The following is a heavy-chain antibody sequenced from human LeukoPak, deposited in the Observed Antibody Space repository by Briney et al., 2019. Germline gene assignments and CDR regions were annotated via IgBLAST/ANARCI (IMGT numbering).Heavy chain of an antibody. V-gene: IGHV5-51*01. CDR2: IYPGDSDT. D-gene: IGHD3-10*01. CDR3: ARVLMVRGVISKFDY. Sequence: GESLKISCKGSGYRFTSYWIGGVRQMPGKGLEWMGIIYPGDSDTRYSPSFQGQVTISAEQSICPGYLQWSSLKASDTAMYYCARVLMVRGVISKFDYWGQGTLVTVPS. CDR1: GYRFTSYW. J-gene: IGHJ4*02.